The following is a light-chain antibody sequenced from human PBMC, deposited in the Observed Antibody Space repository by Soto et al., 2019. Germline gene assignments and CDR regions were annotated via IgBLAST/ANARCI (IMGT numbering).Light chain of an antibody. CDR3: QSYDISLSGHVV. V-gene: IGLV1-40*01. CDR2: GNG. CDR1: SSNIGAGYD. J-gene: IGLJ2*01. Sequence: QSVLTQPPSVSGAPGQRVTISCTGSSSNIGAGYDVHWYQQLPGTAPKLLIYGNGNRPSGVPDRFSGSKSGTSASLAITGLQAEDEADYYCQSYDISLSGHVVFGGGTKLTV.